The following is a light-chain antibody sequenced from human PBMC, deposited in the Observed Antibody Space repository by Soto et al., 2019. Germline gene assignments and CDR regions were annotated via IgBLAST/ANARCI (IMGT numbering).Light chain of an antibody. CDR2: DAS. J-gene: IGKJ4*01. V-gene: IGKV3-11*01. CDR1: QSISGY. Sequence: TQSPSTLSASVGDRVTITCRSSQSISGYLAWYQQKPGQAPRLLIYDASNRATGIPARFSGSGSGTDFTLTISSLEPADFAVYYCQQRSNWPLTFGGGTKVEIK. CDR3: QQRSNWPLT.